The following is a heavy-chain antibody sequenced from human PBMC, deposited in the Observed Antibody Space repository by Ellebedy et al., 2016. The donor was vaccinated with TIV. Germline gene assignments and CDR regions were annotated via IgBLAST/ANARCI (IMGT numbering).Heavy chain of an antibody. Sequence: GESLKISCAASGFTFSIYSMNWVRQAPGKGLEWISYFSRSGVTIYYADSVNGRFTVSRDNAKNSVNLQMNSLRDEDTALYYCARSDSGGYKDDAFDIWGQGTMVTVAS. CDR2: FSRSGVTI. CDR3: ARSDSGGYKDDAFDI. D-gene: IGHD1-26*01. CDR1: GFTFSIYS. J-gene: IGHJ3*02. V-gene: IGHV3-48*02.